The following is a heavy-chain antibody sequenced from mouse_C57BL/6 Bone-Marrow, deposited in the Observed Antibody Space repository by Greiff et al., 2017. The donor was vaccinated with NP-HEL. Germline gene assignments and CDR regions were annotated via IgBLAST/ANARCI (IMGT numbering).Heavy chain of an antibody. CDR2: IRLKSDNYAT. Sequence: EVKLVESGGGLVQPGGSMKLSCVASGFTFSNYWMNWVRQSPEKGLEWVAQIRLKSDNYATHYAESVKGRFTISRDDSKSSVYLQMNNLRAEDTGIYYCTSTVVATRNWYFEVWGTGTTVTVSS. CDR3: TSTVVATRNWYFEV. V-gene: IGHV6-3*01. J-gene: IGHJ1*03. D-gene: IGHD1-1*01. CDR1: GFTFSNYW.